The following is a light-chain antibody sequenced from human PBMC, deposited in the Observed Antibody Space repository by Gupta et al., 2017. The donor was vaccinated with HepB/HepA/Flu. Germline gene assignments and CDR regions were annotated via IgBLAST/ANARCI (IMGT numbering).Light chain of an antibody. V-gene: IGKV4-1*01. CDR1: QSVLFNSNNKNY. CDR3: QQYYSTPLT. J-gene: IGKJ4*01. CDR2: WAS. Sequence: DIVMTQSPDSLAVSLGERATINCKSSQSVLFNSNNKNYLAWYQQKPGQPPKLLIYWASTRESGVPDRFRGSGSGTDFTLTISSLQAEDVAVYYCQQYYSTPLTFGGGTKLEIK.